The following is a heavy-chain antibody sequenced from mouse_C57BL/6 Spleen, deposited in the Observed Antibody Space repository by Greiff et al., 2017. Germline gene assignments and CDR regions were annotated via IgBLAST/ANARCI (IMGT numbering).Heavy chain of an antibody. D-gene: IGHD1-1*01. CDR3: SRGGSSYVDAMDY. CDR2: IYPRSGNT. Sequence: QVQLKQSGAELARPGASVKLSCKASGYTFTSYGISWVKQRTGQGLEWIGEIYPRSGNTYYNEKFKGKATLTADKSSSTAYMALRSLTSDDSAVYFCSRGGSSYVDAMDYWGQGTSVTVSS. CDR1: GYTFTSYG. J-gene: IGHJ4*01. V-gene: IGHV1-81*01.